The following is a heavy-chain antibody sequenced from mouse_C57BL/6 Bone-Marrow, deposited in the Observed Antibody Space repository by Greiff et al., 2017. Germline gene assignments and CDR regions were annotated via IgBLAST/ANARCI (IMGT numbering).Heavy chain of an antibody. CDR2: INPNNGGT. D-gene: IGHD2-3*01. V-gene: IGHV1-26*01. CDR3: ARDEDGYHFAY. J-gene: IGHJ3*01. Sequence: EVQLQQSGPELVKPGASVKISCKASGYTFTDYYMNWVKQSHGKSLEWIGDINPNNGGTSYNQKFKGKATLTVDKSSSTAYMELRSLTSEDSAVYYCARDEDGYHFAYWGQGTLVTVSA. CDR1: GYTFTDYY.